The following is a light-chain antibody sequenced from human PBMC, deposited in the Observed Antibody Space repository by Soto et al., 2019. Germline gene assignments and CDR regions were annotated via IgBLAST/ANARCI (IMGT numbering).Light chain of an antibody. V-gene: IGLV2-14*01. CDR1: SSDVGGYNY. Sequence: ALTQPASVSGSPGQSITISCTGTSSDVGGYNYVSWYQQHPGKAPKLMIFEVSNRPSGVSNRFSGSKSGSTASLTISGILAEDEADYYCCSYSSTTTLYVFGSGTKLTVL. CDR3: CSYSSTTTLYV. J-gene: IGLJ1*01. CDR2: EVS.